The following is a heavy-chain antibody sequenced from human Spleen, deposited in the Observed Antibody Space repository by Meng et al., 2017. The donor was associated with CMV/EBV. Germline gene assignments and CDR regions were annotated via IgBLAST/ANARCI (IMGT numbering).Heavy chain of an antibody. Sequence: SGYKCTNYGLTWVRQAPGKGLEWMGWINPYNGHAYYAQNFQGRITMTTDTSTSTAYMDLRSLKSDDSAVYYCARNSQRSTTSTFDPWGQGTLVTVSS. J-gene: IGHJ5*02. CDR1: GYKCTNYG. D-gene: IGHD2-2*01. V-gene: IGHV1-18*01. CDR2: INPYNGHA. CDR3: ARNSQRSTTSTFDP.